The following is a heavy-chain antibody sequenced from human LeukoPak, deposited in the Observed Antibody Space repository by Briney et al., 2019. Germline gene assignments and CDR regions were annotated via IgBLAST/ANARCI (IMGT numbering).Heavy chain of an antibody. V-gene: IGHV1-18*01. Sequence: GASVTVSCKGSGYTFTIYGISWVRQAPGQGLEWMGWISAYNGNTNYAQKLQGRVTMTTDTSTSTTYMELRRLRSDDTAVYYCARPQEEDGYNYNWAFDYWGQGTLVTVSS. D-gene: IGHD5-24*01. CDR3: ARPQEEDGYNYNWAFDY. CDR1: GYTFTIYG. CDR2: ISAYNGNT. J-gene: IGHJ4*02.